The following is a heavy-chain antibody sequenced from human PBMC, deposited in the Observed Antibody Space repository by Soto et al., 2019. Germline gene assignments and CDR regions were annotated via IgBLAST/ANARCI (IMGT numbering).Heavy chain of an antibody. CDR2: INHSGST. D-gene: IGHD3-9*01. V-gene: IGHV4-34*01. CDR3: ARVRPHILTGYYSRRSCCFDP. Sequence: QVQLQQWGAGLLKPSETLSLTCAVYGGSFSGYYWSWIRQPPGKGLEWSGEINHSGSTNYNPSLKSRVTISVDTSKNQFSLKLSSVTAADTAVYYCARVRPHILTGYYSRRSCCFDPWGQGTLVTVSS. CDR1: GGSFSGYY. J-gene: IGHJ5*02.